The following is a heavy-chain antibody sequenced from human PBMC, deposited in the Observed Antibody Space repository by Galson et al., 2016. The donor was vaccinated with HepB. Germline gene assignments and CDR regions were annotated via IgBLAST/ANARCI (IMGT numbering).Heavy chain of an antibody. Sequence: SLRLSCAASGFTFSTYGMHWVRQAPGKGLEWVAVISYDGTNIYYADSVKGRFTIPRDNAKNTLFLQMNSLRAEDTAVYYCAKDRGSRTFYFVSWDWVPLADWGQGTLATVSS. CDR3: AKDRGSRTFYFVSWDWVPLAD. D-gene: IGHD3/OR15-3a*01. J-gene: IGHJ4*02. CDR1: GFTFSTYG. V-gene: IGHV3-30*18. CDR2: ISYDGTNI.